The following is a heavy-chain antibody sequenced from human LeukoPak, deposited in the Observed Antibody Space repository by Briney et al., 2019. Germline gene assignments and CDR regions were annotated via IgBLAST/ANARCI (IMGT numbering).Heavy chain of an antibody. D-gene: IGHD5-24*01. V-gene: IGHV1-58*02. Sequence: GTSVKVSCKASGFTFTSSAMQWVRQARGQRLEWIGWIVVGSGNTNYAQKFQERVTITRDMSTSTVYMELSSLGSEDTAVYYCAAREMAVSYYFDYWGQGTLVTVSS. CDR3: AAREMAVSYYFDY. CDR1: GFTFTSSA. J-gene: IGHJ4*02. CDR2: IVVGSGNT.